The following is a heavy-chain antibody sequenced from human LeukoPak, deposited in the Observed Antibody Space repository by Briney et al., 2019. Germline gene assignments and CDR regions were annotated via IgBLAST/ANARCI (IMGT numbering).Heavy chain of an antibody. V-gene: IGHV4-59*01. Sequence: SETLSLTCTVSGGSISSYYWSWIRQPPGKGLEWIGYTYYSGSTNYNPSLKSRVTISVDTSKNQFSLKLSSVTAADTAVYYCARGGDSSSVDYWGQGTLVTVSS. D-gene: IGHD3-22*01. CDR3: ARGGDSSSVDY. CDR1: GGSISSYY. CDR2: TYYSGST. J-gene: IGHJ4*02.